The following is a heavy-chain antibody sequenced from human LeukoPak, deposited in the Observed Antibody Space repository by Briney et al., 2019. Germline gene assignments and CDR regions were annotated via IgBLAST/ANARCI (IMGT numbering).Heavy chain of an antibody. D-gene: IGHD6-19*01. Sequence: GGSLRLSCAASGFTFSSYSMNWVRQAPGKGLEWVSSISSSSSYIYYADSVKGRFTISRDNAKNSLYLQMNSLRAEDTAVYYCAKVRWDNSGWYYLDSWGQGTLVTVSS. CDR1: GFTFSSYS. CDR2: ISSSSSYI. J-gene: IGHJ4*02. V-gene: IGHV3-21*01. CDR3: AKVRWDNSGWYYLDS.